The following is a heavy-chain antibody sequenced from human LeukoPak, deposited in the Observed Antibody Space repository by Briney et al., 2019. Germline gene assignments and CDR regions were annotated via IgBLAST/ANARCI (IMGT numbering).Heavy chain of an antibody. V-gene: IGHV3-13*01. CDR3: ARELLGPHFYGMDV. CDR1: GFTFSDYD. J-gene: IGHJ6*02. Sequence: GGSLRLSCAASGFTFSDYDMHWVRQVTGKGLEWVSAIHTSGLTYYANSVKGRFVISRDNGKDSLFLQMNSLRAGDTSVYYCARELLGPHFYGMDVWGQGTTVTVSS. CDR2: IHTSGLT. D-gene: IGHD3-3*02.